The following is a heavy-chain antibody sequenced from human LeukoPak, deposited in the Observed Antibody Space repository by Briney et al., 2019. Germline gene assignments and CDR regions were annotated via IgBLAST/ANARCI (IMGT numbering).Heavy chain of an antibody. D-gene: IGHD2-2*01. CDR1: GGSFSGYY. CDR2: INHSGST. Sequence: PSETLSLTCAVYGGSFSGYYWSWIRQPPGKGLEWIGEINHSGSTNYNPSLKSRVTISVDTSKNQFSLKLSSVTAADTAVYYCARRAVHCSSTSCYYYHYYMDVWGKGTTVTVSS. J-gene: IGHJ6*03. V-gene: IGHV4-34*01. CDR3: ARRAVHCSSTSCYYYHYYMDV.